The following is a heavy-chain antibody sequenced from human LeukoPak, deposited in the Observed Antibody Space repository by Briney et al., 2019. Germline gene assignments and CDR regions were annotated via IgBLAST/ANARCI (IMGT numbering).Heavy chain of an antibody. D-gene: IGHD1-26*01. V-gene: IGHV4-31*03. CDR1: GGSISSGGYY. CDR2: IYYSGST. J-gene: IGHJ3*02. CDR3: ARENRGTYYGAFDI. Sequence: SETLSLTCTVSGGSISSGGYYWSWIRQPPGKGLEWIGYIYYSGSTYYNPSLKSRVTISVDTSKNQFSLKLSSVTAADTAVYYCARENRGTYYGAFDIWGQGTMVTVSS.